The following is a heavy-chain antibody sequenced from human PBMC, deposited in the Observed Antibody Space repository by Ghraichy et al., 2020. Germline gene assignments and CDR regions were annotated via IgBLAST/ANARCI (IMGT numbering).Heavy chain of an antibody. CDR1: GGSISSGGYS. Sequence: SETLSLTCAVSGGSISSGGYSWSRIRQPPGKGLEWIGYIYHSGSTYYNPSLKSRVTISVDRSKNQFSLKLSSVTAADTAVYYCARVVLVVPAANWFDPWGQGTLVTVSS. CDR2: IYHSGST. CDR3: ARVVLVVPAANWFDP. J-gene: IGHJ5*02. V-gene: IGHV4-30-2*01. D-gene: IGHD2-2*01.